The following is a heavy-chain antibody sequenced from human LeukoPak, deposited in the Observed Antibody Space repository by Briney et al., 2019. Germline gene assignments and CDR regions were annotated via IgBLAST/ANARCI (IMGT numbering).Heavy chain of an antibody. CDR1: GFTFSDYY. CDR3: ARAPVTRGAFDI. CDR2: ISSSSSYT. J-gene: IGHJ3*02. Sequence: TGGSLRLSCAASGFTFSDYYMSWIRQAPGKGLEWVSYISSSSSYTNYADSVKGRFTISRDNAKNSLYLQMNSLRAEDTAVYYCARAPVTRGAFDIWAKGQWSPSLQ. D-gene: IGHD4-23*01. V-gene: IGHV3-11*05.